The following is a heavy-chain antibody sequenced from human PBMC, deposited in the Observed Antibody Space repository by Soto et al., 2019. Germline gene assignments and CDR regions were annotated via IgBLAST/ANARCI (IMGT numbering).Heavy chain of an antibody. CDR3: TSRGSSGWYRGGFDY. J-gene: IGHJ4*02. CDR2: MYGGGNT. CDR1: GFTVSTNY. D-gene: IGHD6-19*01. V-gene: IGHV3-66*01. Sequence: EVQLVESGGGLVQPGGSLRLSCEASGFTVSTNYMNWVRQAPGKGLEWVSVMYGGGNTYYADSVTGRFTISRDSSKNTLCLQMDSLRAEDTAGYYGTSRGSSGWYRGGFDYWGQGTLVTVSS.